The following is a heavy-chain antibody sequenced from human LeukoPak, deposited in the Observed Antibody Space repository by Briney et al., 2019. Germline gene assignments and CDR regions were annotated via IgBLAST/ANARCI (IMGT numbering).Heavy chain of an antibody. CDR2: ISSSSSYI. Sequence: GGSLRLSCAASGFTFSSYSMNWVRQAPGTGLEWVSSISSSSSYIYYADSVKGRFTISRDNAKNSLYLQMNSLRAEDTAVYYCARGETGEDTNWFDPWGQGTLVTVSS. CDR1: GFTFSSYS. V-gene: IGHV3-21*01. J-gene: IGHJ5*02. CDR3: ARGETGEDTNWFDP.